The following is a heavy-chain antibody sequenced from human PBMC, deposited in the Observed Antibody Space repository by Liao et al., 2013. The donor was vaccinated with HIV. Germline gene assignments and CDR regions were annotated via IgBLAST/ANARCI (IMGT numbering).Heavy chain of an antibody. Sequence: QVQVQQWGAGLVKPSETLSLICGVYGGSFSGYYWSWIRQSPEKGLEWIGEINDSGRTKYNPSLESRVTISVDTSKNQFSLNLTSVTAADTALYYCARGRLITVFGVAGLFDYWGQEGWSPSPQ. J-gene: IGHJ4*01. CDR2: INDSGRT. V-gene: IGHV4-34*02. CDR3: ARGRLITVFGVAGLFDY. CDR1: GGSFSGYY. D-gene: IGHD3-3*01.